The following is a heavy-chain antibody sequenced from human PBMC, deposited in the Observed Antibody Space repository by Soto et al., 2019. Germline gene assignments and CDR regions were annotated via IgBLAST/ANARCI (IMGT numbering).Heavy chain of an antibody. J-gene: IGHJ5*02. CDR2: VNPKSGNT. Sequence: QVQLVQSGAEVKKPGASVKVSCKASGYSFSTYDINWVRQAAGQGLEWMGWVNPKSGNTDYAQRFRGRVTMTSNTSISTAYMELSDLTPEDTAVYYCARPYCDRTSCYTDWFDPWGQGTLVTVSS. D-gene: IGHD2-2*02. CDR3: ARPYCDRTSCYTDWFDP. CDR1: GYSFSTYD. V-gene: IGHV1-8*01.